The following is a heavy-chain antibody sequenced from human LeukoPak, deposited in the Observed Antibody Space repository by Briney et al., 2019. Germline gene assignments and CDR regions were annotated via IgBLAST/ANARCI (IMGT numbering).Heavy chain of an antibody. CDR3: AKHGPPSYSSTWGGDGWFDP. J-gene: IGHJ5*02. V-gene: IGHV3-66*04. CDR2: TYSGGNT. D-gene: IGHD6-13*01. Sequence: PGGSLRLSCAASGFTVSSNFMTWVRQAPGRGLEWLSVTYSGGNTYYADSVKGRFTISRDNSKSTLSLQMNSLRADDTAVYFCAKHGPPSYSSTWGGDGWFDPWGQGTLVTVSS. CDR1: GFTVSSNF.